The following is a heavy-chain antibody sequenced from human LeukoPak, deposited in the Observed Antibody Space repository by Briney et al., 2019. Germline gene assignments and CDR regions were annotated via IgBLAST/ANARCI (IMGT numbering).Heavy chain of an antibody. D-gene: IGHD2-15*01. CDR1: GFTFSSYS. V-gene: IGHV3-21*01. J-gene: IGHJ4*02. CDR3: ARGHCSGGSCYSVDY. CDR2: ISSSSSYI. Sequence: PGGSLRLSCAASGFTFSSYSMNWVRQAPGKGLEWVSSISSSSSYIYYADSVKGRFTISRDNAKNSLYLQMNSLRAEDTAVYYYARGHCSGGSCYSVDYWGQGTLVTVSS.